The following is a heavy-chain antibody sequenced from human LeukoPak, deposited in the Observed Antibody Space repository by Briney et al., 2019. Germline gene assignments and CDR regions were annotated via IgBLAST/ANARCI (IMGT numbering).Heavy chain of an antibody. CDR2: IYYSGST. V-gene: IGHV4-59*01. Sequence: SETLSLACTVSGGSISSYYWGWVRQPPGKGLEWIGYIYYSGSTNYNPSLKSRVTISVDTSKNQFSLKLSSVTAADTAVYYCARDPRGIYYGMDVWGQGTTVTVSS. CDR1: GGSISSYY. J-gene: IGHJ6*02. CDR3: ARDPRGIYYGMDV.